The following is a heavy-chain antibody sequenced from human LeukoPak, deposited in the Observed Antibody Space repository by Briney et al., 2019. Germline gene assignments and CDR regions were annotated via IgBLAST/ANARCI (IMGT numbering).Heavy chain of an antibody. V-gene: IGHV1-69*05. CDR1: GGTFSSYS. J-gene: IGHJ4*02. CDR2: IIPMFGTT. Sequence: ASVKVSCKASGGTFSSYSISWVRQAPGQGLEWMGVIIPMFGTTTYAQRFQGRVTMTTDTSTSTAYMELRSLRSEDTAVYYCARSYSSRGAFDYWGQGTLVTVSS. D-gene: IGHD6-13*01. CDR3: ARSYSSRGAFDY.